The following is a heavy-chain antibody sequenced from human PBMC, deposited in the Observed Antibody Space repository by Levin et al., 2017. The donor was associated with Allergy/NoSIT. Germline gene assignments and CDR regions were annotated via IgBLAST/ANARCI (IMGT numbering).Heavy chain of an antibody. V-gene: IGHV3-15*01. Sequence: GGSLRLSCAASGFTFSNAWMSWVRQAPGKGLEWVGRIKSKTDGGTTDYAAPVKGRFTISRDDSKNTLYLQMNSLKTEDTAVYYCTTSYSNSLGYYGMDGWGQGTTVTVSS. CDR1: GFTFSNAW. J-gene: IGHJ6*02. D-gene: IGHD4-11*01. CDR2: IKSKTDGGTT. CDR3: TTSYSNSLGYYGMDG.